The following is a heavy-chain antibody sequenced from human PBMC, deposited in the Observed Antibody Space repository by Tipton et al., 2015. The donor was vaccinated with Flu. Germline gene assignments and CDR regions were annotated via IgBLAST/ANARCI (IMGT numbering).Heavy chain of an antibody. CDR2: IWYDGSNK. D-gene: IGHD2-15*01. CDR1: GFTFSSYG. Sequence: SLRLSCAASGFTFSSYGMHWVRQAPGNGLEWVAVIWYDGSNKYYADSVKGRFTISRDNSKNTLYLQMNSLRAEDTAVYYCARGSCSGGSCSSYSFYGMDVWGQGTTVTVSS. J-gene: IGHJ6*02. V-gene: IGHV3-33*01. CDR3: ARGSCSGGSCSSYSFYGMDV.